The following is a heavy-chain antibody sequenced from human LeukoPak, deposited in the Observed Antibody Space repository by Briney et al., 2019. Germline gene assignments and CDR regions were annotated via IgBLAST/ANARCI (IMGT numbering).Heavy chain of an antibody. CDR1: GFTFSSYW. CDR3: AVLASGDAFDI. J-gene: IGHJ3*02. Sequence: GGSLRLSCAASGFTFSSYWMHWVRQAPGKGLVWVSRINSDGSSTSYADSVKGRFTISRDNAKNTLYLQMNSLRAEDTAVYYCAVLASGDAFDIWGQGTMVTVSS. CDR2: INSDGSST. V-gene: IGHV3-74*01. D-gene: IGHD6-6*01.